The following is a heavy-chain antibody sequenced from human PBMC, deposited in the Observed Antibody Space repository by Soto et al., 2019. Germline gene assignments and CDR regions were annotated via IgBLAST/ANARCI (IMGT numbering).Heavy chain of an antibody. J-gene: IGHJ6*02. Sequence: EVQLVESGGGLVQPGGSLRLSCAASGFTFSSYWMSWVRQAPGKGLEWVANIKQDGSEKYYVDSVKGRFTISRDNAKNALYLQMNSLRAEDTAVYYCARGNGYYDSTGGYYYYYGTDVWGQGTTVTVSS. CDR1: GFTFSSYW. CDR3: ARGNGYYDSTGGYYYYYGTDV. CDR2: IKQDGSEK. D-gene: IGHD3-22*01. V-gene: IGHV3-7*01.